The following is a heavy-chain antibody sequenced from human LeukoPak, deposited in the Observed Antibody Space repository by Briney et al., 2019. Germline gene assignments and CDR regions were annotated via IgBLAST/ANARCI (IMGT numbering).Heavy chain of an antibody. CDR3: VREHSTGYQDF. CDR1: GFTFSSYS. CDR2: IGGSGDNT. J-gene: IGHJ4*02. V-gene: IGHV3-23*01. D-gene: IGHD3-9*01. Sequence: PGGSLRLSCAASGFTFSSYSMNWVRQSPGQGPQWVSSIGGSGDNTYYTDSVKGRFTISRDNSKNTLFLQISDLRADDTGIYYCVREHSTGYQDFWGQGTLVTVSS.